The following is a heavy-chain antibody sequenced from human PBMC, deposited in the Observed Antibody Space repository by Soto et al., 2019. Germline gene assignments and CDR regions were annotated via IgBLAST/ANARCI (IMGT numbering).Heavy chain of an antibody. CDR3: ARRGPAYYDFWSGQKEGFDI. D-gene: IGHD3-3*01. J-gene: IGHJ3*02. V-gene: IGHV3-7*01. Sequence: GGSLRLSCAASGFTFSSYWMSWVRQAPGKGLEWVANIKQDGSEKYYVDSVKGRFTISRDNAKNSLYLQMNSLRAEDTAVYYCARRGPAYYDFWSGQKEGFDIWGQGTMVTVSS. CDR2: IKQDGSEK. CDR1: GFTFSSYW.